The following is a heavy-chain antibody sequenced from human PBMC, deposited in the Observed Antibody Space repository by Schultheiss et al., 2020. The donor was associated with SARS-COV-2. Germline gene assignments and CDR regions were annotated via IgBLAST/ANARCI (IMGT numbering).Heavy chain of an antibody. J-gene: IGHJ6*02. Sequence: GESLKISCAASGFTFSSYGMHWVRQAPGKGLEWVAVIWYVGSNKYYADSVKGRFTISRDNSKNTLYLQMNSLRAEDTAVYYCAKASLRSYYYYGMDVWGQGTTVTVSS. V-gene: IGHV3-30*02. CDR1: GFTFSSYG. CDR3: AKASLRSYYYYGMDV. CDR2: IWYVGSNK.